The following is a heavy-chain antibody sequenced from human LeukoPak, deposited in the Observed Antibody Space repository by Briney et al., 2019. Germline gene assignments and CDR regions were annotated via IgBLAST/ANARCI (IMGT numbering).Heavy chain of an antibody. CDR2: IYYSGST. J-gene: IGHJ4*02. D-gene: IGHD3-22*01. V-gene: IGHV4-59*01. CDR3: ERYSGSSGYLLDY. Sequence: PSETLSLTCIVSGGSIRSFYWSWIRQPAGKGLEWIGYIYYSGSTNYNPSLKSRVTISVDTSKKQFSLKLSSVTDADTAVYYCERYSGSSGYLLDYWGQGTLVTVSS. CDR1: GGSIRSFY.